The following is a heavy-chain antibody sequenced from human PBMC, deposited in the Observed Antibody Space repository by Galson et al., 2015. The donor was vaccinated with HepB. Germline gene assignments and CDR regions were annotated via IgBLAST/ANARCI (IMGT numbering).Heavy chain of an antibody. V-gene: IGHV3-30-3*01. CDR2: ISYDGNTK. J-gene: IGHJ4*02. CDR1: GFTFSTYV. CDR3: ARGFYNDLPNYYFDY. D-gene: IGHD1-1*01. Sequence: SLRLSCAASGFTFSTYVMHWVRQAPGKGLEWVALISYDGNTKYNADSVQGRFTIYRDNSKNTLYLQMDSLTAEDTALYFCARGFYNDLPNYYFDYWCQGSLVTVSS.